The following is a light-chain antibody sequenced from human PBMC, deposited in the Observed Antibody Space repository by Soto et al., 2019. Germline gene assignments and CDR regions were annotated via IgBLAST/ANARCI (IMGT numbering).Light chain of an antibody. Sequence: DMEITQSPSSLCACVGNRVTITWRASQSISTYLNWYQKKQGKAPNILIYDASRLQSGVPSRFSGSGGWTDFTLSISSVQPEDFSTDFCQQSYMAPITFGQGTRLEIK. V-gene: IGKV1-39*01. CDR3: QQSYMAPIT. CDR1: QSISTY. CDR2: DAS. J-gene: IGKJ5*01.